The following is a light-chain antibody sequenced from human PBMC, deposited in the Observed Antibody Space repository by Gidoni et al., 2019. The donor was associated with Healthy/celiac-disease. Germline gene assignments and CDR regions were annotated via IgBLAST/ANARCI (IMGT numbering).Light chain of an antibody. V-gene: IGKV1-39*01. Sequence: DIQMTQSPSFLSASVGDRVTITCRASQSISSYLNWYQQKPGKAPKLLIYAASSLQSGVPSRFSGSGSGTDFTLTISSLQPEDFATYYCQQSYSTPRTFGQXTKVEIK. CDR2: AAS. CDR3: QQSYSTPRT. J-gene: IGKJ1*01. CDR1: QSISSY.